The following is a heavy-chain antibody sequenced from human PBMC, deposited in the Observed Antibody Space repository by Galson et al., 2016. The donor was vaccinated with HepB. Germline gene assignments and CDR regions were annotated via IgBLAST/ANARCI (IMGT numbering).Heavy chain of an antibody. CDR1: GGSISSGHYY. CDR2: VYYSGST. Sequence: TLSLTCTVSGGSISSGHYYCGWIRQPPGKGLEWIGNVYYSGSTYYNPSLKSRVTISVDTSKNQFSLKLTSVTAADTAVYYCATYLGGIVRASDYWGQGTLVTVSS. J-gene: IGHJ4*02. V-gene: IGHV4-39*01. D-gene: IGHD1-26*01. CDR3: ATYLGGIVRASDY.